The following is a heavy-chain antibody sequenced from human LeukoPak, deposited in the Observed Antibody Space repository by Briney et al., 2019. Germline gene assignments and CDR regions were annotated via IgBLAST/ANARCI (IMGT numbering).Heavy chain of an antibody. Sequence: SETLSLTCAVYGGSFSGYYWSWIRQPPGKGLEWIGEINHSGSTNYNPSLKSRVTISVDTSKNQFSLKLSSVTAADTAVYYCSRPGYYYYMDVWGKGTTGTVSS. CDR2: INHSGST. CDR1: GGSFSGYY. J-gene: IGHJ6*03. CDR3: SRPGYYYYMDV. D-gene: IGHD2-2*01. V-gene: IGHV4-34*01.